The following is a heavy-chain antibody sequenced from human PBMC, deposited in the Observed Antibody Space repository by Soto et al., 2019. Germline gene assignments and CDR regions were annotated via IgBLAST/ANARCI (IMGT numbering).Heavy chain of an antibody. CDR1: GYTFTSYG. J-gene: IGHJ4*02. CDR2: ISAYNGNT. Sequence: ASVKVSCKASGYTFTSYGISWVRQAPGQGLEWMGWISAYNGNTNYAQKLQGRVTMTTDTSTSTAYMELRSLRSDDTAVYYCARGGRVYYDSSGYYYGSYDFDYWGQGTLVTVSS. V-gene: IGHV1-18*01. CDR3: ARGGRVYYDSSGYYYGSYDFDY. D-gene: IGHD3-22*01.